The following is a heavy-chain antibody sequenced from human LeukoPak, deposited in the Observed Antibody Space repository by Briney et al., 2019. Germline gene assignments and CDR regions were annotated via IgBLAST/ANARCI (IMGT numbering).Heavy chain of an antibody. V-gene: IGHV4-39*01. CDR3: ARIITYYDFSCWFDP. D-gene: IGHD3-3*01. Sequence: SETLSLTCSASGGSISRSSYNWGWIRQPPGKGLEWIGSIYYSGRTYYNPSLKSRVTLSVDTSKNQFSLKLSSVTAADTAVYYCARIITYYDFSCWFDPWGQGTLVTVSS. J-gene: IGHJ5*02. CDR1: GGSISRSSYN. CDR2: IYYSGRT.